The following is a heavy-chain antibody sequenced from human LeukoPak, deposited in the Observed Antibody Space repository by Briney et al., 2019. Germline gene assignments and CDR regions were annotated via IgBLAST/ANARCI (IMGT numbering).Heavy chain of an antibody. Sequence: SETLSLTCTVSGGSISSYYWSWIRQPPGKGLEWIGYIYYSGSTYYNPSLKSRVTISVDTSKNQFSLKLSSVTAADTAVYYCARVVAAGRDYYFDYWGQGTLVTVSS. V-gene: IGHV4-59*12. J-gene: IGHJ4*02. CDR1: GGSISSYY. D-gene: IGHD6-13*01. CDR2: IYYSGST. CDR3: ARVVAAGRDYYFDY.